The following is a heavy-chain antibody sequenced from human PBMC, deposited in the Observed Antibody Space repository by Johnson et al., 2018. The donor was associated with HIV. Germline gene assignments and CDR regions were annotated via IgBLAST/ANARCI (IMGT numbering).Heavy chain of an antibody. V-gene: IGHV3-23*04. CDR3: GASNLYDWSGEAFDI. J-gene: IGHJ3*02. CDR1: GFSFSTYA. D-gene: IGHD1-20*01. Sequence: VQLVESGGGLVQPGGSLRLSCRASGFSFSTYAMHWVRQAPGKGLEWVSGISGSGGSTYYVDSVKGRFTISRDNSKNTLYLQMTSLRAEDMSVYYCGASNLYDWSGEAFDIWGQGTMVTVSS. CDR2: ISGSGGST.